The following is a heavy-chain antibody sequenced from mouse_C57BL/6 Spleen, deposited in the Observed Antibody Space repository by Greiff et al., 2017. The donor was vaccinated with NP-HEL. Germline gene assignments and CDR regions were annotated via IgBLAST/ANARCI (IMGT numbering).Heavy chain of an antibody. D-gene: IGHD1-1*01. CDR2: IYPGDGDT. V-gene: IGHV1-80*01. J-gene: IGHJ2*01. CDR1: GYAFSSYW. Sequence: QVTLKVSGAELVKPGASVKISCKASGYAFSSYWMNWVKQRPGKGLEWIGQIYPGDGDTNYNGKFKGKATLTADKSSSTAYMQLSSLTSEDSAVYFCAREATVVFDYWGQGTTLTVSS. CDR3: AREATVVFDY.